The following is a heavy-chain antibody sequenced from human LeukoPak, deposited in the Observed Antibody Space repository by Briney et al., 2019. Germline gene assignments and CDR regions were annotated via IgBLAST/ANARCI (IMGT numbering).Heavy chain of an antibody. CDR3: ARDRRYYYDSSGYSGWFDP. CDR2: ISSSSSYI. V-gene: IGHV3-21*01. CDR1: GFTFSTYS. Sequence: GGSLRLSCAASGFTFSTYSMNWVRQAPGKGLEWVSSISSSSSYIYYADSVKGRFTISRDNAKNSLYLQMNSLRAEGTAVYYCARDRRYYYDSSGYSGWFDPWGQGTLVTVSS. D-gene: IGHD3-22*01. J-gene: IGHJ5*02.